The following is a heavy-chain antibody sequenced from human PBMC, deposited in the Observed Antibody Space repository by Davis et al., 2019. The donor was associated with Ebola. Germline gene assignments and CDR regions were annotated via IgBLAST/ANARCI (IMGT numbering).Heavy chain of an antibody. CDR1: GFSLTKSGMC. CDR3: ARIRSPGYSSGLGEFDY. V-gene: IGHV2-70*17. Sequence: SGPTLVKPTETLTLTCSFSGFSLTKSGMCVSWIRQPPGKALEWLARIDWDDDKFYSTSLKTRLTISKDTSKNQVVLTMTNMDPVDTATYYCARIRSPGYSSGLGEFDYWGQGTLVTVSS. J-gene: IGHJ4*02. D-gene: IGHD6-19*01. CDR2: IDWDDDK.